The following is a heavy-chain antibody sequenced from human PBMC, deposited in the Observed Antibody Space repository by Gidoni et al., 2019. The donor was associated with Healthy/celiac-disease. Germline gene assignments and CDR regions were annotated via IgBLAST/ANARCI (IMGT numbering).Heavy chain of an antibody. CDR1: GGSISSSSYY. J-gene: IGHJ4*02. Sequence: QLQLQESGPGLVKPSETLSLTCTVSGGSISSSSYYWGWIRQPPGKGLEWIGSIYYSGSPYYNPSLKSRVTISVDTSKNQFSLKLSSVTAADTAVYYCARLVVVAATPYFDYWGQGTLVTVSS. CDR2: IYYSGSP. V-gene: IGHV4-39*01. CDR3: ARLVVVAATPYFDY. D-gene: IGHD2-15*01.